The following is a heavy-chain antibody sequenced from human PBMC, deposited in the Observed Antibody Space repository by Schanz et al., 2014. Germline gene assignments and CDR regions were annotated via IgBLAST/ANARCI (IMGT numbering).Heavy chain of an antibody. CDR1: GYTLSAYS. D-gene: IGHD3-16*01. Sequence: QVQLVQSGTQVKKPGASVKVSCKASGYTLSAYSLHWVRQAPGQGLEWMGIVNPSVRGTHFAREFQGRVTVTSDTSTSTAYMELRSLRSDDTAHYYCVRVPSRDVSFDLWGRGTLVTVSS. CDR2: VNPSVRGT. CDR3: VRVPSRDVSFDL. J-gene: IGHJ2*01. V-gene: IGHV1-46*01.